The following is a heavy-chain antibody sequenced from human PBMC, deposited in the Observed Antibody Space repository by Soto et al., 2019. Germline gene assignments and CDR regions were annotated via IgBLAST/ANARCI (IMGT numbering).Heavy chain of an antibody. V-gene: IGHV3-23*01. CDR1: GFTFSSYA. D-gene: IGHD2-21*02. Sequence: GGSLRLSCAASGFTFSSYAMSWVRQAPGKGLEWVSAISGGGGSTYYADSVKGRFTISRDNSKNTLYLQMNSLRAEDTAVDFYAKEKGDYYYYYGMDVWGQGTTVTVSS. CDR3: AKEKGDYYYYYGMDV. CDR2: ISGGGGST. J-gene: IGHJ6*02.